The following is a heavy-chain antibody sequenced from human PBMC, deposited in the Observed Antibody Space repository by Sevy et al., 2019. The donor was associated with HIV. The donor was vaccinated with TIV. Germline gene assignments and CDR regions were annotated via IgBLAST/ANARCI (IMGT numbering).Heavy chain of an antibody. CDR2: ISGSGGST. J-gene: IGHJ5*02. V-gene: IGHV3-23*01. Sequence: GGSLRLSCAASGFTFSSYAMSWVRQAPGKGLEWVSAISGSGGSTYYADSVKGRFTISRDNSKNTLYLQMNSLRAEDTAVYYSAKGSIFVVVIAWFDPWGQGTLVTVSS. D-gene: IGHD3-3*01. CDR1: GFTFSSYA. CDR3: AKGSIFVVVIAWFDP.